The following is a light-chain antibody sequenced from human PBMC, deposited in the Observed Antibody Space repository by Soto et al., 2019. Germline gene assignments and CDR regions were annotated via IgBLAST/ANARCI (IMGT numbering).Light chain of an antibody. V-gene: IGKV1-9*01. CDR2: AAS. CDR3: QQLNSYPRT. Sequence: IQLTQSPPSLSASVGYRVTVTCRASQGISSYLAWYQQKPGKAPKLLIYAASSLQSGVPSRFRGSGSGTDFTLTISSLQPEDFATYYCQQLNSYPRTFGPGTKVDIK. CDR1: QGISSY. J-gene: IGKJ3*01.